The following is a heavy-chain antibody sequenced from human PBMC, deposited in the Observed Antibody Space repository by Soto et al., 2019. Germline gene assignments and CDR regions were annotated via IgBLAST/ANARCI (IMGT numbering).Heavy chain of an antibody. D-gene: IGHD2-21*02. CDR3: ARESGDWPLNWFDP. CDR1: GFNFSNHW. Sequence: GGSLRLSCAASGFNFSNHWMHWVRQRPAEGLVWVSRITSDGKSKAYAESVKGRFAISRDNAKNTLYLQMNGLTAEDTAVYYCARESGDWPLNWFDPWAQGTLVTVSS. V-gene: IGHV3-74*01. CDR2: ITSDGKSK. J-gene: IGHJ5*02.